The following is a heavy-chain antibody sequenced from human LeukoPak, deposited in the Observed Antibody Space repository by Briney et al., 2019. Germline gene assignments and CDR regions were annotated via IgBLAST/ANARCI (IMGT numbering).Heavy chain of an antibody. CDR1: GYSFTGYY. J-gene: IGHJ3*02. CDR2: MNPNSGNT. V-gene: IGHV1-8*02. CDR3: ARRSPPWAFDI. Sequence: ASVKVSCKASGYSFTGYYMHWVRQATGQGLEWMGWMNPNSGNTGYAQKFQGRVTMTRNTSISTAYMELSSLRSEDTAVYYCARRSPPWAFDIWGQGTMVTVSS.